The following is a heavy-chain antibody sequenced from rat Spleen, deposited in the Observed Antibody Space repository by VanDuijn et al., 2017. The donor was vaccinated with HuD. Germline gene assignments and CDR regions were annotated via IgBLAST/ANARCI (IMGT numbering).Heavy chain of an antibody. D-gene: IGHD4-6*01. J-gene: IGHJ2*01. V-gene: IGHV5-31*01. Sequence: EVQLVESGGGLVQPGRSLKLSCVTSGFTFNYYWMTWIRQAPGKGLEWVASITNASGGTHYPDSLKGRFTISRDIAKSTLYLQMNNLRSEETATYYCTRGTYFRHWGQGVMVTVSS. CDR1: GFTFNYYW. CDR3: TRGTYFRH. CDR2: ITNASGGT.